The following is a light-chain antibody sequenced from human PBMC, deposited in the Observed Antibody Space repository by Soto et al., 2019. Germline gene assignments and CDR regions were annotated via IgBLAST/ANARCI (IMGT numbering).Light chain of an antibody. CDR3: QQDNSYSRYT. CDR2: DAS. Sequence: DSQMTQSPSTLSASVGDRVTITCRASLSISSRLAWYQQKPGKAPKLQIYDASSLESGVPSRFSGSRSGTEFTLTISSLQPDEFATYYYQQDNSYSRYTFGQGTKLEIK. V-gene: IGKV1-5*01. CDR1: LSISSR. J-gene: IGKJ2*01.